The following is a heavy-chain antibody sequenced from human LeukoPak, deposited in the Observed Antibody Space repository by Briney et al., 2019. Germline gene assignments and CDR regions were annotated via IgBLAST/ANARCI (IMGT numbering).Heavy chain of an antibody. J-gene: IGHJ3*02. CDR1: GGSFTNYY. CDR2: ISHSGST. V-gene: IGHV4-34*01. D-gene: IGHD6-6*01. Sequence: SETLSLTCAVYGGSFTNYYWNWIRQPPGKGLEWIGEISHSGSTNYNPSLKSRVTISIDTSKNQFSLKLSSVTAADTAVYYCARGSSSARQGAFDIWGQGTMVTVSS. CDR3: ARGSSSARQGAFDI.